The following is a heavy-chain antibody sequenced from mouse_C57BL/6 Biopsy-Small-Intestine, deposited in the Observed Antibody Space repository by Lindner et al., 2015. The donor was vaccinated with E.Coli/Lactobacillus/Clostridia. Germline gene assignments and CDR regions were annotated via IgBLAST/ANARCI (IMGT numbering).Heavy chain of an antibody. CDR1: GYSFTGYY. CDR2: INPSTGGT. Sequence: VQLQESGPELVKPGASVKISCKASGYSFTGYYMKWVKQSPEKSLEWMGEINPSTGGTIFNQQFKDKATMTVDKSSSTAYMELRSLTSEDSAVYYCARSFEHGSSYKAWFAYWGQGTLVTVSA. V-gene: IGHV1-42*01. J-gene: IGHJ3*01. D-gene: IGHD1-1*01. CDR3: ARSFEHGSSYKAWFAY.